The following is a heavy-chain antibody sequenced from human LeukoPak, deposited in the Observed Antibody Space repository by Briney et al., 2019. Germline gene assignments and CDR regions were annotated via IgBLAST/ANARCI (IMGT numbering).Heavy chain of an antibody. D-gene: IGHD3-9*01. V-gene: IGHV3-30*18. CDR3: AKGGILTGYQFDY. CDR2: ISYDGSNK. Sequence: GGCLRLSCAASGFTFSSYGMHWVRQAPGKGLEWVAVISYDGSNKYYADSVKGRFTISRDNSKNTLYLQMNSLRAEDTAVYYCAKGGILTGYQFDYWGQGTLVTVSS. J-gene: IGHJ4*02. CDR1: GFTFSSYG.